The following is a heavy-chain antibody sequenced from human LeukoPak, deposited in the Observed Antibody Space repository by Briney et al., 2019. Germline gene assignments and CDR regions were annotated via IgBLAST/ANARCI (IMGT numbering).Heavy chain of an antibody. CDR2: ISGSGGST. CDR1: GFTFSSYA. D-gene: IGHD1-14*01. V-gene: IGHV3-23*01. J-gene: IGHJ6*03. CDR3: AKKPNPDYYYYMDV. Sequence: GGSLRLSCAASGFTFSSYAMSWVRQAPGKGLEGVSAISGSGGSTYYADSVKGRFTISRDNSKNTLYLQMNSLRAEDTAVYYCAKKPNPDYYYYMDVWGKGTTVTVSS.